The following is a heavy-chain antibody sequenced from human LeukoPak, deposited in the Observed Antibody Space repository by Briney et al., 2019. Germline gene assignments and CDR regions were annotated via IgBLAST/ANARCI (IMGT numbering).Heavy chain of an antibody. Sequence: GASVKVSCKASGGTFDNSAINWVRQAPGQGLEWMGRIIPILNIPNYAQKLQGRGTITADKSTSTAYMELSSLRSDDTAVYYCAREKMEVGYYGLDVWGQGTTVTVSS. CDR1: GGTFDNSA. D-gene: IGHD2-8*01. J-gene: IGHJ6*02. V-gene: IGHV1-69*04. CDR3: AREKMEVGYYGLDV. CDR2: IIPILNIP.